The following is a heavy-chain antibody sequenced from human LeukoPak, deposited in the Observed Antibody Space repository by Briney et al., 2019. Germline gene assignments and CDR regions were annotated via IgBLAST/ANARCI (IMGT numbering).Heavy chain of an antibody. CDR3: AREEMVVVPPADLDP. CDR1: GYTFTGYY. J-gene: IGHJ5*02. Sequence: ASVKVSCKASGYTFTGYYMHWVRQAPGQGLEWMGWINPNSCGTNYAQKFQGRVTMTRDTSIRTAYMELNRLRSDDTAVYSYAREEMVVVPPADLDPWAQGTLSPSPQ. V-gene: IGHV1-2*02. D-gene: IGHD2-2*01. CDR2: INPNSCGT.